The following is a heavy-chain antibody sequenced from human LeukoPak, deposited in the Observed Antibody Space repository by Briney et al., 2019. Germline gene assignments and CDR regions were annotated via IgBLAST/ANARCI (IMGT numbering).Heavy chain of an antibody. J-gene: IGHJ4*02. V-gene: IGHV4-34*01. D-gene: IGHD5-24*01. CDR1: GGSFSGYY. Sequence: SETLSLTCAVYGGSFSGYYWNWIRQPPGKGLEWIGEINHSGSTNYNPSLKSRVAISVDTSKNQFSLKLSSVTAADTAVYYCASNNYGYFDYWGQGTLVTVSS. CDR2: INHSGST. CDR3: ASNNYGYFDY.